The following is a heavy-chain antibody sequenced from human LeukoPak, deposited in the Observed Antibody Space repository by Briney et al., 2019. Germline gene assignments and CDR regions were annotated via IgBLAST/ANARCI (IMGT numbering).Heavy chain of an antibody. V-gene: IGHV3-23*01. CDR1: GFTFSSYS. D-gene: IGHD3-22*01. CDR2: ISGSGGST. Sequence: GGSLGLSCAASGFTFSSYSMSWARQAPGKGLECVSAISGSGGSTYYTDSVKGRFTISTDNSKDTLYLQMNSLRAEDTAVYYCAKDDFYALSSGYYEDYWGQGTLVTVSS. J-gene: IGHJ4*02. CDR3: AKDDFYALSSGYYEDY.